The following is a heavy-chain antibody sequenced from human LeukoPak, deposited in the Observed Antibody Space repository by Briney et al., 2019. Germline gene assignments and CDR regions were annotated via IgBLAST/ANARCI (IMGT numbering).Heavy chain of an antibody. D-gene: IGHD3-10*01. Sequence: GGSLRLSCAASGFTFSSYSMNWVRQAPGKGLEWVSSISSSSSYIYYADSVKGRFTISRDNAKNSLYLQMNSLRAEDTAVYYCARVSGNDAFDIWGQGTMATVSS. CDR1: GFTFSSYS. CDR3: ARVSGNDAFDI. CDR2: ISSSSSYI. V-gene: IGHV3-21*01. J-gene: IGHJ3*02.